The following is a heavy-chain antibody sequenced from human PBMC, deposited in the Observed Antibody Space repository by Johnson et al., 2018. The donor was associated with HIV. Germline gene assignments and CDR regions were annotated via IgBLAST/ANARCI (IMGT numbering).Heavy chain of an antibody. V-gene: IGHV3-23*04. J-gene: IGHJ3*02. CDR1: GFTFDDYG. CDR2: ISGSGGRT. Sequence: VQLVESGGGVVRPGGSLRLSCAASGFTFDDYGMSWVRQAPGKGLEWVSAISGSGGRTNYADSVRGRFTISRDNSKNTLYLQMNSLRAEDTAVYYCAREGQEFNDAFDIWGQGTMVTVSS. CDR3: AREGQEFNDAFDI. D-gene: IGHD3-10*01.